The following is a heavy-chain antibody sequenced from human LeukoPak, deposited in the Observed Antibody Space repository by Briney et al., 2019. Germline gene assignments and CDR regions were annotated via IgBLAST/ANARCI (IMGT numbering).Heavy chain of an antibody. CDR1: GYTFTNYY. J-gene: IGHJ3*02. V-gene: IGHV1-46*01. D-gene: IGHD5-24*01. Sequence: ASVKVSCKASGYTFTNYYIHRVRQAPGQGLEWMGLINPGGGNTNYAQNFQGRVTMTRDTSASTVYMELSSLRSEDTAIYYCARIRDGYNDAYDIWGQGTVVTAPS. CDR2: INPGGGNT. CDR3: ARIRDGYNDAYDI.